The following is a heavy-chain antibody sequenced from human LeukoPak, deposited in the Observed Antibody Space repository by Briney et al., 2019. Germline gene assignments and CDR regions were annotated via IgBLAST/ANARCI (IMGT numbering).Heavy chain of an antibody. Sequence: ESGPTLVNPTQTLTLTCTFSGFSLSTSGMCVSWIRQPPGKALEWLARIDWDDDKYYSTSLKTRLTISKDTSKNQVVLTMTNMDPVDTATYYCARHIYGSGSYYIDYWGQGTLVTVSS. J-gene: IGHJ4*02. CDR1: GFSLSTSGMC. CDR3: ARHIYGSGSYYIDY. CDR2: IDWDDDK. V-gene: IGHV2-70*11. D-gene: IGHD3-10*01.